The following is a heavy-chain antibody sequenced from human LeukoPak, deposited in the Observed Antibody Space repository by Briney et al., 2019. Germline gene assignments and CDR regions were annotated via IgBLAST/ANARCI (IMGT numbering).Heavy chain of an antibody. CDR3: AEGGHDFWSGNFFDY. CDR2: ISGDGGST. Sequence: PGGSLRLSCAASGFTFDVYAMLWVRQAPGKGLEWVSLISGDGGSTYYADSVKGRFTISRDNSKNSLYLQMNSLRTEDTALYYSAEGGHDFWSGNFFDYWGQGTLVTVSS. D-gene: IGHD3-3*01. J-gene: IGHJ4*02. V-gene: IGHV3-43*02. CDR1: GFTFDVYA.